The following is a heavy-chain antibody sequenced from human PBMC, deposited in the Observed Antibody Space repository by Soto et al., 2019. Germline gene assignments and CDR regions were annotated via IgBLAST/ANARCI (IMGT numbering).Heavy chain of an antibody. CDR1: GFTFSSYA. Sequence: GGSLRLSCAASGFTFSSYAMSWVRQAPGKGLEWVSAISGSGGSTYYADSVKGRFTISRDNSKNTLYLQMNSLRAEDTAVYYCAKRAYSILYYYYYYMDVWGKGTTVTVSS. D-gene: IGHD2-21*01. V-gene: IGHV3-23*01. CDR2: ISGSGGST. J-gene: IGHJ6*03. CDR3: AKRAYSILYYYYYYMDV.